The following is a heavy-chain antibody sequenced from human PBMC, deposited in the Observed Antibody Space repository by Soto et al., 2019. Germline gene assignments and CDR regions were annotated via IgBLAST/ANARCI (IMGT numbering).Heavy chain of an antibody. CDR2: IYHSGST. Sequence: SETLSLTCAVSGGSISSSNWWSWVRQPPGKGLEWIGEIYHSGSTNYNPSLKSRVTISVDKSKNQFSLKLSSVTAADTAVYYCARTAVNRYYYYGMDVWGQGTTVTVSS. CDR3: ARTAVNRYYYYGMDV. D-gene: IGHD4-17*01. V-gene: IGHV4-4*02. J-gene: IGHJ6*02. CDR1: GGSISSSNW.